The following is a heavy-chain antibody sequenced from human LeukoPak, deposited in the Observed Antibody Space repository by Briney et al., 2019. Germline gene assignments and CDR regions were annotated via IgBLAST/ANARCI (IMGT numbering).Heavy chain of an antibody. CDR3: ARAGRKSRGVDLVRKKETGYYYYMDV. J-gene: IGHJ6*03. V-gene: IGHV3-7*01. CDR2: IKQDGSEK. CDR1: GFTFSSYW. D-gene: IGHD3-10*02. Sequence: GGSLRLSCAASGFTFSSYWMSWVRQAPGKGLEWVANIKQDGSEKCYVDSVKGRFTISRDNAKNSLYLQMNSLRAEDTAVYYCARAGRKSRGVDLVRKKETGYYYYMDVWGKGTTVTVSS.